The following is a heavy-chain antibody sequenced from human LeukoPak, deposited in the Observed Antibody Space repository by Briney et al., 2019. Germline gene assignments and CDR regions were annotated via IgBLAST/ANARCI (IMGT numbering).Heavy chain of an antibody. CDR1: GFRFSGYS. J-gene: IGHJ6*02. Sequence: GGSLRLSCAASGFRFSGYSMNWVRQAPGKGLEWVSYISHTGSTMSYADSVKGRFTISRDNARNSLHLQMNSLRAEDTAVYYCAIPPLSGTGSSRPLAEMDIWGQGTTVTVSS. V-gene: IGHV3-48*04. D-gene: IGHD3-10*01. CDR2: ISHTGSTM. CDR3: AIPPLSGTGSSRPLAEMDI.